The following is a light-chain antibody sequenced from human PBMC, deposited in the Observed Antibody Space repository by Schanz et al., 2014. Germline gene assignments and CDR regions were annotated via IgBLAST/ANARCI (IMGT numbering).Light chain of an antibody. V-gene: IGKV1-5*03. J-gene: IGKJ1*01. Sequence: DIQMTQSPSTLSASVGDRVTITCRASQSVSSWLAWYQQKPGKAPKLLIYKASNLKSGVPSRFSGSGSGTEFTLTISRLQPDDFATYYCQQYNSSPTFGQGTKVEIK. CDR2: KAS. CDR1: QSVSSW. CDR3: QQYNSSPT.